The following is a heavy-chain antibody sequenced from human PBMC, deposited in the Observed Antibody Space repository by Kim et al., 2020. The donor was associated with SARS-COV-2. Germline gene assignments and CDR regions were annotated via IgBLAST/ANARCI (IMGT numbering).Heavy chain of an antibody. CDR2: IIPIFGTA. V-gene: IGHV1-69*13. Sequence: SVKVSCKASGGTFSSYAISWVRQAPGQGLEWMGGIIPIFGTANYAQKFQGRVTITADESTSTAYMELSSLRSEDTAVYYCARGSKGLRFLEWAVDYWGQGTLVTVSS. CDR1: GGTFSSYA. J-gene: IGHJ4*02. D-gene: IGHD3-3*01. CDR3: ARGSKGLRFLEWAVDY.